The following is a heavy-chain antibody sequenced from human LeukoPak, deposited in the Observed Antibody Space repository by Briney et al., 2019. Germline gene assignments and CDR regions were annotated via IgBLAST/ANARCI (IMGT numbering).Heavy chain of an antibody. Sequence: GGSLRLSCAASGFTFSDYYMSWIRQAPGKGLEWVSYISSSGSTIYYADSVKGRFTISRDNAKRALYLQMNSLRADDTAVYYCARAYYYGSGDYYSWAYFDFWGLGTLVTVSS. CDR1: GFTFSDYY. J-gene: IGHJ4*02. CDR3: ARAYYYGSGDYYSWAYFDF. V-gene: IGHV3-11*04. D-gene: IGHD3-10*01. CDR2: ISSSGSTI.